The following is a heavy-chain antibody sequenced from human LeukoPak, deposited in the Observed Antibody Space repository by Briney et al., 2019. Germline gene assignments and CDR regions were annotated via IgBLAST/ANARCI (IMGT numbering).Heavy chain of an antibody. V-gene: IGHV4-34*01. Sequence: SETLSLTCAVYGGSFSGYYWSWIRQPPGKGLEWIGEINHSGSTNYNPSLKSRVTISVDTSKNQFSLKLSSVTAADTAVYYCARVHGSGSYQDYWGQGTLVTVSS. J-gene: IGHJ4*02. D-gene: IGHD3-10*01. CDR3: ARVHGSGSYQDY. CDR1: GGSFSGYY. CDR2: INHSGST.